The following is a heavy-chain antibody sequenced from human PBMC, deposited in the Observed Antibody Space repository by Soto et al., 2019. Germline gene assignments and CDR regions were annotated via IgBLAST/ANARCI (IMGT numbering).Heavy chain of an antibody. CDR3: AISDSGRERGY. D-gene: IGHD6-25*01. V-gene: IGHV3-48*02. CDR1: GLTFSTNT. CDR2: ISTSSTAI. Sequence: EVQLVESGGGFVQRGGSLRLSCAVSGLTFSTNTINWVRQAPGKGLEWVLYISTSSTAIYYADSVKGRFTISRDDAKSSLYVQMNSLRDEDTAVYYCAISDSGRERGYWGQGNLVTVSS. J-gene: IGHJ4*02.